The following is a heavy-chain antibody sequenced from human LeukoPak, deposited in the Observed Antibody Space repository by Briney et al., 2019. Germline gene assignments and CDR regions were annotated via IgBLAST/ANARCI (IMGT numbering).Heavy chain of an antibody. J-gene: IGHJ4*02. CDR3: ARFYCSSTSCLEDY. D-gene: IGHD2-2*01. CDR2: INSDGSST. Sequence: PGGSLRLSCAASGFTFINYWMGWVRQAPGKGLVWVSRINSDGSSTSYADSVKGRFTISRDNAKNTLYLQMNSLRAEDTAVYYCARFYCSSTSCLEDYWGQGTLVTVSS. V-gene: IGHV3-74*01. CDR1: GFTFINYW.